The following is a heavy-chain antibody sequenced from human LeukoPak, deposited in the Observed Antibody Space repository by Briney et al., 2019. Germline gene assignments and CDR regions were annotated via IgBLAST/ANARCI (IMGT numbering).Heavy chain of an antibody. CDR2: FSGGGSST. CDR3: ASLRGAYYYDSSGYYESHNDAFDM. J-gene: IGHJ3*02. V-gene: IGHV3-23*01. D-gene: IGHD3-22*01. Sequence: PGGSLRLSCAASGFTFSSYGMSWVRQAPGKGLEWVSAFSGGGSSTFYADSVKGRFTISRDNAKNSLYLQMNSLRAEDTAVYYCASLRGAYYYDSSGYYESHNDAFDMWGQGTMVTVSS. CDR1: GFTFSSYG.